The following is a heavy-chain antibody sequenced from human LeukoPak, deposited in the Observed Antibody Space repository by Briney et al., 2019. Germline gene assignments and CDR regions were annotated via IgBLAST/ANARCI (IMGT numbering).Heavy chain of an antibody. D-gene: IGHD2-2*01. V-gene: IGHV3-30*02. CDR1: GFTFSSYG. Sequence: GGSLRLSCAASGFTFSSYGMHWVRQAPGKGLEWAAFIRYDGSNKYYADSVKGRFTISRDNSKNTLYLQMNSLRAEDTAVYYCAKDRFVVVPAASPPFDYWGQGTLVTVSS. CDR3: AKDRFVVVPAASPPFDY. J-gene: IGHJ4*02. CDR2: IRYDGSNK.